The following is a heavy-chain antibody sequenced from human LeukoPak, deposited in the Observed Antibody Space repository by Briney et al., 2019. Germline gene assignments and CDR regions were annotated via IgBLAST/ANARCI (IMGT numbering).Heavy chain of an antibody. D-gene: IGHD6-19*01. CDR1: GFTFSSYA. J-gene: IGHJ6*04. CDR3: AAKGAYSSGWYYYYYGMDV. V-gene: IGHV3-30*04. CDR2: ISYDGSNK. Sequence: GRSLRLSCAASGFTFSSYAMHWVCQAPGKGLEWVAVISYDGSNKYYADSVKGRFTISRDNSKNTLYLQMNSLRAEDTAVYYCAAKGAYSSGWYYYYYGMDVWGKGTTVTVSS.